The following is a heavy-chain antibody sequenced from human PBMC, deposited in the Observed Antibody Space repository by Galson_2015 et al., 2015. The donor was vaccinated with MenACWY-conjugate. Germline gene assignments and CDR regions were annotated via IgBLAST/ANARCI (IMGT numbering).Heavy chain of an antibody. V-gene: IGHV3-7*03. J-gene: IGHJ4*02. D-gene: IGHD2-15*01. CDR3: AREWDSGGSYYFDY. CDR1: GFTFSSYW. CDR2: IKQDGSEK. Sequence: SLRLSCAASGFTFSSYWMSWVRQAPGRGLEWVANIKQDGSEKYYVDSVKGRFTISRDNAKNSLYLQMNSLRAEDTAVYYCAREWDSGGSYYFDYWGQGTLVTVSS.